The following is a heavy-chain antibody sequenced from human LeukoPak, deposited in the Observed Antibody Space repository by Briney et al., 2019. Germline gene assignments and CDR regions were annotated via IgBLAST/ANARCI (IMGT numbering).Heavy chain of an antibody. CDR2: INHSGST. Sequence: SSETLSLTCAVYGGSFSGYYWSWIRQPPGKGLEWIGEINHSGSTNYNPSIKSRVTISVDTSKNQFSLKLSSVTAADTSVYYCARLRYFDSSGYYPTWGQGTLVTVSS. J-gene: IGHJ5*02. CDR1: GGSFSGYY. CDR3: ARLRYFDSSGYYPT. D-gene: IGHD3-22*01. V-gene: IGHV4-34*01.